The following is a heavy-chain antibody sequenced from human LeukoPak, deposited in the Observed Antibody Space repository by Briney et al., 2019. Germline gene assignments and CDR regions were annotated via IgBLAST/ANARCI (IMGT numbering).Heavy chain of an antibody. J-gene: IGHJ4*02. CDR3: ARGATSFDF. Sequence: SETLSLTCTVSGGSISSYYWSWIRQPPPKGLEWIGYVYYSGSTNYNPSLRSRVTISVDMPKNQFSLKLTSVTAADTAVYYCARGATSFDFWGQGTLVTVSS. CDR2: VYYSGST. V-gene: IGHV4-59*01. CDR1: GGSISSYY.